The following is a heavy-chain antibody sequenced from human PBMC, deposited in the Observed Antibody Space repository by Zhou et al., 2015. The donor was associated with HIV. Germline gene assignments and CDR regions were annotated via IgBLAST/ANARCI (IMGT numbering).Heavy chain of an antibody. Sequence: QVLLVQSGAEVKKPGASVKVSCKTSGYAFTYYAISWVRQAPGQGLEWMGWINADNGKTNYAQKFQGRVTLTTDRSTRTAYMELRTLRSDDAAIYYCAREGWGSWYFDLWGRGTLVSVSS. D-gene: IGHD7-27*01. V-gene: IGHV1-18*01. J-gene: IGHJ2*01. CDR1: GYAFTYYA. CDR2: INADNGKT. CDR3: AREGWGSWYFDL.